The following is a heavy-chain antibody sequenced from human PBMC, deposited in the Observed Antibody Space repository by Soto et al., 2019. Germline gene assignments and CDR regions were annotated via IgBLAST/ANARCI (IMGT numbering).Heavy chain of an antibody. D-gene: IGHD3-3*01. CDR3: ATGSLYDFWSGYYGWFDP. CDR2: FDPEDGET. J-gene: IGHJ5*02. Sequence: GASVKVCCEVSVDTLTELSMHWVRQAHGKGLEWMGGFDPEDGETIYAQKFQGRVTMTEDTSTDTAYMELSSLRCEDTAVYYCATGSLYDFWSGYYGWFDPWGQGTLVTVSS. CDR1: VDTLTELS. V-gene: IGHV1-24*01.